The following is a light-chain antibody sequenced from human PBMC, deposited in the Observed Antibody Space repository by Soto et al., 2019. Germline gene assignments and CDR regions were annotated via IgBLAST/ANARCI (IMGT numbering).Light chain of an antibody. V-gene: IGKV1-5*03. CDR2: KAS. J-gene: IGKJ1*01. Sequence: DIQMTRSPSTLSASVGDVVTITCRASQTIDSWLAWYQQRPGKPPNLLIYKASTLASGVPSRFSGSGSGTEFTLTINSLQPDDFATYYCQQYHIYSGTFGQGTKVDIK. CDR3: QQYHIYSGT. CDR1: QTIDSW.